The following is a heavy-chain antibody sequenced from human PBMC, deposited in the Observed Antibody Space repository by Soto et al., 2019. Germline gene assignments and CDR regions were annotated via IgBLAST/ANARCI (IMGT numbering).Heavy chain of an antibody. CDR1: GFTFSSYS. V-gene: IGHV3-21*01. Sequence: PGGSLRLSCAASGFTFSSYSMNWVRQAPGKGLEWVSSISSSSSYIYYADSVKGRFTISRDNAKNSLYLQMNSLRAEDTAVYYCARDKRGSQLSELDYWGQGTLVTVSS. CDR3: ARDKRGSQLSELDY. J-gene: IGHJ4*02. CDR2: ISSSSSYI. D-gene: IGHD3-10*01.